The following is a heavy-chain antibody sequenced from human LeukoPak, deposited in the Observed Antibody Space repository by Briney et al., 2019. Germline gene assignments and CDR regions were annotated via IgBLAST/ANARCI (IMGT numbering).Heavy chain of an antibody. V-gene: IGHV3-30*18. J-gene: IGHJ6*02. D-gene: IGHD2-2*01. CDR1: GFTFNNYG. Sequence: GGSLRLSCAASGFTFNNYGMHWVRQAPGKGLEWVAVISYDGSNKYYADSVKGRFTISRDNSKNTLYLQMNGLRAEDTAVYYCAKERVPAAKSYYYYGMDVWGQGTTVTVSS. CDR2: ISYDGSNK. CDR3: AKERVPAAKSYYYYGMDV.